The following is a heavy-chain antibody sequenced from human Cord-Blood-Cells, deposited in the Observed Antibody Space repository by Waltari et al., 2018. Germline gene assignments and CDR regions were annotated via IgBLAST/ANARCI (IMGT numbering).Heavy chain of an antibody. CDR1: GGSISRGDYY. D-gene: IGHD1-26*01. J-gene: IGHJ2*01. CDR2: IYYSGST. Sequence: QVQLQESGPGLVKPSQTLSLTCTVSGGSISRGDYYWSWIRQPPGKGLEWIGYIYYSGSTYYNPSLKSRVTISVDTSKKHFSLKLSSVTAADTAVYYCASRESGYWYFDLWGRGTLVTVSS. V-gene: IGHV4-30-4*01. CDR3: ASRESGYWYFDL.